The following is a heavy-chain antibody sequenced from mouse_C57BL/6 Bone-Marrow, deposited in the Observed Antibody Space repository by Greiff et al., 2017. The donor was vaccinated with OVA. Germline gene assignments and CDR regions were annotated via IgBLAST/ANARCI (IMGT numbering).Heavy chain of an antibody. CDR2: ICRGGDYI. CDR1: GFTFPSYA. Sequence: DVPLLESGASFVKPGASLTLSCAASGFTFPSYALSLVRHTPVHWLAWVAYICRGGDYIYYADTVKGRFTISRDNARNTLYLQMSSLKSEDTAMYYCTRDRGAQATCAYWGQGTLVTVSA. V-gene: IGHV5-9-1*02. CDR3: TRDRGAQATCAY. D-gene: IGHD3-2*02. J-gene: IGHJ3*01.